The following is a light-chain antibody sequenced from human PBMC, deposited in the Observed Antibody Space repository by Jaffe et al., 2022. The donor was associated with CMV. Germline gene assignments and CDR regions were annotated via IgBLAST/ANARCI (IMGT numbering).Light chain of an antibody. Sequence: EIVMTQSPATLSVSPGERATLSCRASQSISSNLAWYQQKPGQSPRLLIYGASTRATGISARFSGSGSGTEFTLTISSLQSEDFAVYYCHQYNNWPPGCTFGQGTKLEMK. V-gene: IGKV3-15*01. CDR2: GAS. J-gene: IGKJ2*02. CDR3: HQYNNWPPGCT. CDR1: QSISSN.